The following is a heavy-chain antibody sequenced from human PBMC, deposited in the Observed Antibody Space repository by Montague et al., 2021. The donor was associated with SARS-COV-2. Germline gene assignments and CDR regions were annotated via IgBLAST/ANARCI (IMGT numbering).Heavy chain of an antibody. CDR3: VSLWKYGSGSHYAPWDYYNYGVDV. CDR2: IYYSGST. CDR1: GGSITSRSYY. Sequence: SETLSLTCSVSGGSITSRSYYWGWIRQSPDKGLEWIGNIYYSGSTYYNPSLKSRVTISVDTSKYQFSLKLSSVTAADTAVYYCVSLWKYGSGSHYAPWDYYNYGVDVWGQGTVVTVSS. V-gene: IGHV4-39*01. D-gene: IGHD3-10*01. J-gene: IGHJ6*02.